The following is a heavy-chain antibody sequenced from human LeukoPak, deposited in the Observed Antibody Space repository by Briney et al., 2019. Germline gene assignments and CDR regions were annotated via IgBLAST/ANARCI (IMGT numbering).Heavy chain of an antibody. Sequence: GGSLRLSCVASGVTLSNYAMSWARQAPGKGLEWVSGISSSGSGGNTYYADSVKGRFTISRDNSKNTLYLQMNSLRAEDTAVYYCARDLGDGGFDYWGQGTLVTVSS. J-gene: IGHJ4*02. CDR2: ISSSGSGGNT. CDR3: ARDLGDGGFDY. D-gene: IGHD5-24*01. V-gene: IGHV3-23*01. CDR1: GVTLSNYA.